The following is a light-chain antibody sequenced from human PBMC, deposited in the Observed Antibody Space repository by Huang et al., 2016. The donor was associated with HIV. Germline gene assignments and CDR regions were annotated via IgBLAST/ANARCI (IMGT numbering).Light chain of an antibody. CDR1: QSVRSA. CDR3: QQRSNWHFT. CDR2: DAS. J-gene: IGKJ3*01. V-gene: IGKV3-11*01. Sequence: EIVLTQSPATLSLSPGERATLSCRASQSVRSALTWYQPKPGQAPRLLIYDASNRATGIPARFSGSGSGTDFTLTISSLEPEDFAVYYCQQRSNWHFTCGPGTKVDIK.